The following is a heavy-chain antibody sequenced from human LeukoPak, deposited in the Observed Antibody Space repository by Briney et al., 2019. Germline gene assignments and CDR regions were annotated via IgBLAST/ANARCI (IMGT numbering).Heavy chain of an antibody. Sequence: GSLRLSCAASGFTFSNAWMSWVRQAPGKGLEWIGEINHSGSTNYNPSLKSRVTISVDTSKNQFSLKLSSVTAADTAVYYCARGIAAAAFDIWGQGTMVTVSS. J-gene: IGHJ3*02. D-gene: IGHD6-13*01. CDR3: ARGIAAAAFDI. CDR2: INHSGST. V-gene: IGHV4-34*01. CDR1: GFTFSNAW.